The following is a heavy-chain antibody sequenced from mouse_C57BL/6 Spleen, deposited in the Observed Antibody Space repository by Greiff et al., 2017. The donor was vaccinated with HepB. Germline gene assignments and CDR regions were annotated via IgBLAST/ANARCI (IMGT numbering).Heavy chain of an antibody. Sequence: VQLQQSGAELVKPGASVKMSCKASGYTFTSYWITWVKQRPGQGLEWIGDIYPGSGSTNYNEKFTSKATLTVDTSARPSYMQLSSLTSEDSAVYYCARPEDYDGDWYFDVWGTGTTVTVSS. CDR1: GYTFTSYW. CDR2: IYPGSGST. D-gene: IGHD2-4*01. CDR3: ARPEDYDGDWYFDV. J-gene: IGHJ1*03. V-gene: IGHV1-55*01.